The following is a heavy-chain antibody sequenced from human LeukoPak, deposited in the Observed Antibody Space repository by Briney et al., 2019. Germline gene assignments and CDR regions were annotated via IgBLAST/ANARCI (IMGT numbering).Heavy chain of an antibody. J-gene: IGHJ6*02. CDR2: MNPDSGNT. CDR3: TRTLVRGVFGMDV. V-gene: IGHV1-8*01. Sequence: ASVKVSCKASGYTFTTHDINWVRLAPGQGLECMGWMNPDSGNTGYAQRFQGRVTMTGDSSRSTAYMELSSLTSEDTAVYYCTRTLVRGVFGMDVWGQGTTVTVSS. CDR1: GYTFTTHD. D-gene: IGHD3-10*01.